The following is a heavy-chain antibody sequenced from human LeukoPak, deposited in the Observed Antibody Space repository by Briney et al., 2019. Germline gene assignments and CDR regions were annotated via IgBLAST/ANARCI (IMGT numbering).Heavy chain of an antibody. CDR1: GFTFSSYA. CDR2: ISGSGGST. CDR3: AKMDYYDSSGYPPVDY. Sequence: GGSLRLSCAASGFTFSSYAMSWVRQAPGKGLEWVSAISGSGGSTYYADSVKGRVTISRANSKNTLYLEMNSLRAEDTAVYYCAKMDYYDSSGYPPVDYWGQGTLVTVSS. V-gene: IGHV3-23*01. J-gene: IGHJ4*02. D-gene: IGHD3-22*01.